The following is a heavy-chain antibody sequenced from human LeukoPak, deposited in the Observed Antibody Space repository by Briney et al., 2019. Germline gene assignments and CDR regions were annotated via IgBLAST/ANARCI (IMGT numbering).Heavy chain of an antibody. CDR2: INTDGFST. CDR1: GFISSSYW. Sequence: GGSLRLSFAASGFISSSYWMHWVRQPPGKGLVYIACINTDGFSTNYADSVKGRFTISRDNAKNTLYLQMNRLRAEDTAVYYCARSRTYGDYGRGLDYWGQGTLVTVSS. CDR3: ARSRTYGDYGRGLDY. V-gene: IGHV3-74*01. J-gene: IGHJ4*02. D-gene: IGHD4-17*01.